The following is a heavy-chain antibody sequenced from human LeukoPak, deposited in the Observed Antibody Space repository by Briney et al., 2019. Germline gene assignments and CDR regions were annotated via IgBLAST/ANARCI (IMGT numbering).Heavy chain of an antibody. Sequence: SETLSLTCTVPGGSISSGGYDWSWIRQHAGKGLEWIGYIYYSVRPYYNPPLKSRVTISVDTFKNQFSLKLSSVTAADTAVYSCASLYYYDSSGYYEVDYWGQGTLVTVSS. CDR3: ASLYYYDSSGYYEVDY. D-gene: IGHD3-22*01. CDR1: GGSISSGGYD. V-gene: IGHV4-31*03. CDR2: IYYSVRP. J-gene: IGHJ4*02.